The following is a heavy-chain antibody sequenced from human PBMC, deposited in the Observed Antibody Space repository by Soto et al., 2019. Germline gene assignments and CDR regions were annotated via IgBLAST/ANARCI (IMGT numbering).Heavy chain of an antibody. CDR1: GFTLSNYA. CDR3: AKGVPGYFPPMADF. J-gene: IGHJ4*02. CDR2: IRATIDNT. D-gene: IGHD6-13*01. V-gene: IGHV3-23*01. Sequence: EVRLLESGGDLVQPGGSLRLSCAASGFTLSNYAMSWVRQAPGKGLEWVSTIRATIDNTYYADSVKGRFTISRDTSSSLLFLHMKSLRAEDTAMYYCAKGVPGYFPPMADFWGQGTLVTVSS.